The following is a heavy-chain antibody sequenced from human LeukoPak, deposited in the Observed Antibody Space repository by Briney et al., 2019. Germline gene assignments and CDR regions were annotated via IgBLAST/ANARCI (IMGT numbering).Heavy chain of an antibody. CDR3: ARCGYRSAYGWGGGYYYYFMHV. Sequence: GGSLRLSCAASGFTFSSYGMSWVRQAPGKGLEWVATIKQDVSEKYYVDSVKGRFTISRDDAKNSLYLQMNSLRAEDTAVYYCARCGYRSAYGWGGGYYYYFMHVWGNGTTVTVSS. CDR2: IKQDVSEK. J-gene: IGHJ6*03. D-gene: IGHD5-18*01. CDR1: GFTFSSYG. V-gene: IGHV3-7*01.